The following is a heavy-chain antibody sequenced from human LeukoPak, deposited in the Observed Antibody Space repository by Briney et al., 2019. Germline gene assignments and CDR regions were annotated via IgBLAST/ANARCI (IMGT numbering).Heavy chain of an antibody. Sequence: AGSLRLSCAASGFTFSDYYMSWIRQAPGKGLEWVSYISSSSGYTNYADSVKGRFSISRENAKNSLYLQMNSLRAEDRVVFYCARAASSIGWYYFDYWGQATLVTVSS. CDR2: ISSSSGYT. J-gene: IGHJ4*02. CDR1: GFTFSDYY. D-gene: IGHD6-19*01. CDR3: ARAASSIGWYYFDY. V-gene: IGHV3-11*06.